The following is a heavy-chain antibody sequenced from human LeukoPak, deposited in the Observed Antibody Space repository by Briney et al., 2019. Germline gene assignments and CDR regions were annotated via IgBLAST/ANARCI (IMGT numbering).Heavy chain of an antibody. J-gene: IGHJ4*02. CDR3: AKDRALLWFGELS. CDR1: GFTFSSYA. D-gene: IGHD3-10*01. Sequence: GGSLRLPCAASGFTFSSYAMSWVRQAPGKGLEWVSAISGSGGSTYYADSVKGRFTISRDNSKNTLYLQMNSLRAEDTAVYYCAKDRALLWFGELSWGQGTLVTVSS. V-gene: IGHV3-23*01. CDR2: ISGSGGST.